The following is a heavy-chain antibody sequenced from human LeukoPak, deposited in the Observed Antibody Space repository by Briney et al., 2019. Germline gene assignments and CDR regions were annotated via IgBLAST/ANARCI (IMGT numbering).Heavy chain of an antibody. CDR1: EFTFSSYW. D-gene: IGHD6-13*01. J-gene: IGHJ5*02. Sequence: GGSLRLSCAASEFTFSSYWMSWVRRAPGKGLEWVANIKQDGSEKYYVDSVRGRFTISRDNAKSSLYLQMNSLRVEDTAVYYCTREISSWYRTEGRFDPWGQGTLVTVSS. CDR3: TREISSWYRTEGRFDP. CDR2: IKQDGSEK. V-gene: IGHV3-7*01.